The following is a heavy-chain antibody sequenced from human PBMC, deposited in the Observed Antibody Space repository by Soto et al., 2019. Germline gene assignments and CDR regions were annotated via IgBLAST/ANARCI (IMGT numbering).Heavy chain of an antibody. V-gene: IGHV4-30-4*01. CDR3: ARDRRRGYSGYELIPELSY. CDR2: IYYSGST. Sequence: SETLSLTCTVSGGSISSGDYYWRWNRKHPGKGLEGIGYIYYSGSTYYNPSLKSRVTISVDTSKNQFSLKLSSVTAADTAVYYCARDRRRGYSGYELIPELSYWGQGTLVTVSS. D-gene: IGHD5-12*01. CDR1: GGSISSGDYY. J-gene: IGHJ4*02.